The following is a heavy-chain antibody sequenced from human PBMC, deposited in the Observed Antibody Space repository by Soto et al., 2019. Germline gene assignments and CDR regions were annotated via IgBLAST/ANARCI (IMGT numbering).Heavy chain of an antibody. CDR2: IYYSGNT. J-gene: IGHJ5*02. V-gene: IGHV4-39*01. CDR1: GGSVSSTKYY. Sequence: SETLSLTCTVSGGSVSSTKYYWDWIRQPPGKGLEWIGSIYYSGNTNYNSSLKSRVTMSVDTSKNQFSLKLRSVTAADTAVYYCVGSFYDWFDPWGQGTLVTVS. D-gene: IGHD4-17*01. CDR3: VGSFYDWFDP.